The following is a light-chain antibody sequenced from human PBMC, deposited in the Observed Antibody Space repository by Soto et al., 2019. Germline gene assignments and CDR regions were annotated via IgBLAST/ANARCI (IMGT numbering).Light chain of an antibody. Sequence: EIVLTQSPGTLSLSPGERATLSCRASESVSRNYIAWYQQKPGQAPRLLIFATSNTATGIPDRFSGSGSGTDFTLSISRLEPEDFAVYYCQQYASSPLLTFGGGTKVDIK. CDR1: ESVSRNY. CDR2: ATS. J-gene: IGKJ4*01. CDR3: QQYASSPLLT. V-gene: IGKV3-20*01.